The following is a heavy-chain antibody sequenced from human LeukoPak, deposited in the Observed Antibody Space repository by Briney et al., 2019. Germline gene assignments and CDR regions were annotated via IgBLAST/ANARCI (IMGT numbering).Heavy chain of an antibody. J-gene: IGHJ4*02. V-gene: IGHV5-51*01. CDR2: IYPGDSDT. Sequence: GESLKISCKGSGYTFTSYWIGWVRQMPGKGLEWMGIIYPGDSDTRYSPSFQGQVTISADKSISTAYLQWSSLKASDTAMYYCARQTGHCSGGSCYDLDYWGQGTLVTVSS. D-gene: IGHD2-15*01. CDR1: GYTFTSYW. CDR3: ARQTGHCSGGSCYDLDY.